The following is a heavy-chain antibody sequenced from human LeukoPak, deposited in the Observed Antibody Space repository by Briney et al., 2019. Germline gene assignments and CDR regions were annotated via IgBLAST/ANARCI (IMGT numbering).Heavy chain of an antibody. CDR2: ISISGTSDTI. J-gene: IGHJ3*02. V-gene: IGHV3-48*04. Sequence: PGGSLRLSCAASGFTFRSYSMNWVRQAPGKGLEWISYISISGTSDTIYYVDSVQGRFTISRDNTENSLYLQMNSLRAEDTAVYYCARDVHYAFDMWGQGTMVTVSS. CDR3: ARDVHYAFDM. CDR1: GFTFRSYS.